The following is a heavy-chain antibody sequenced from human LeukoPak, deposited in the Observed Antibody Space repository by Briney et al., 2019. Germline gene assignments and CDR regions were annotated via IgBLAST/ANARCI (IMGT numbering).Heavy chain of an antibody. Sequence: SETLSLTCTVSGYSISSGYYWGWIRQPPGKGLEWIGSIYYSGSTYYNPSLKSRVTISVDTSKNQFSLKLSSMTAADTAVYYCARGQGRDPAAGNHYYYGMDVWGQGTTVTVSS. J-gene: IGHJ6*02. V-gene: IGHV4-38-2*02. CDR2: IYYSGST. CDR1: GYSISSGYY. CDR3: ARGQGRDPAAGNHYYYGMDV. D-gene: IGHD6-13*01.